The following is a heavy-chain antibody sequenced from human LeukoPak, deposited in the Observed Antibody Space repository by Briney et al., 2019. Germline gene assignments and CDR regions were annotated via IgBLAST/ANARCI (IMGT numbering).Heavy chain of an antibody. Sequence: SETLSLTCAVSGGSISSGGYSWSWIRQPPGKGLEWIGYIYHSGSTYYNPSLKSRVTISVDRSKNQFSLKLSSVTAADTAVYYCARSSPGYDSSGYPTNWFDPWGQGTLVTVSS. V-gene: IGHV4-30-2*01. D-gene: IGHD3-22*01. J-gene: IGHJ5*02. CDR2: IYHSGST. CDR3: ARSSPGYDSSGYPTNWFDP. CDR1: GGSISSGGYS.